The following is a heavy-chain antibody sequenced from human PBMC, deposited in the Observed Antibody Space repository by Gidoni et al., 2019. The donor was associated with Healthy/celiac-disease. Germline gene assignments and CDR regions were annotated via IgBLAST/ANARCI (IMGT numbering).Heavy chain of an antibody. V-gene: IGHV4-34*01. D-gene: IGHD3-22*01. CDR3: ARGPPYYYDSSGYLNY. CDR1: GGSFRGYY. CDR2: IKHSGST. Sequence: QVQLQQWGAGLLKPSETLSLTCAVYGGSFRGYYWSWIRQPPGKGLEWIGEIKHSGSTNYNPSLKSRVTISVDTSKNQFSLKLSSVTAADTAVYYCARGPPYYYDSSGYLNYWGQGTLVTVSS. J-gene: IGHJ4*02.